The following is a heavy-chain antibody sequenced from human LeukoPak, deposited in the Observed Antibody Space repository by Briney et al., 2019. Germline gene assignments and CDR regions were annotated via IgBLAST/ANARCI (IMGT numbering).Heavy chain of an antibody. CDR2: INHSGST. J-gene: IGHJ6*04. CDR3: ARYCSGGSCYGMDV. V-gene: IGHV4-34*01. CDR1: GGSFSGYY. Sequence: SETLSLTCAVYGGSFSGYYWSWIRQPPGKGLERIGEINHSGSTNYNPSLKSRVTISVDTSKNQFSLKLSSVTAADTAVYYCARYCSGGSCYGMDVWGKGTTVTVSS. D-gene: IGHD2-15*01.